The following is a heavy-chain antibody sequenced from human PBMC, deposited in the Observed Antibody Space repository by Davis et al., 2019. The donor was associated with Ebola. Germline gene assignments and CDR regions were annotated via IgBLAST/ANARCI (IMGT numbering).Heavy chain of an antibody. D-gene: IGHD6-13*01. J-gene: IGHJ3*02. CDR3: AMPAIAAVGSRVESAFDI. CDR1: GYSLTTYW. CDR2: IYPGDSDT. V-gene: IGHV5-51*01. Sequence: GESLKISCKGSGYSLTTYWIGWVRQMPGKGLQWMGVIYPGDSDTTYSPSFQGQVTMSADKSISTAYLQWSSLKASDTAMYYCAMPAIAAVGSRVESAFDIWGQGTMVTVSS.